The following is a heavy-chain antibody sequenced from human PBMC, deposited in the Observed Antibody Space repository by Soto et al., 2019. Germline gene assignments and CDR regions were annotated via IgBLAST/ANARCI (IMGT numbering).Heavy chain of an antibody. CDR2: IWYDGSNK. CDR1: GFTFSSYG. CDR3: ARADCDYKAVDY. V-gene: IGHV3-33*01. J-gene: IGHJ4*02. Sequence: QVQLVESGGGVVQPGRSLRLSCAASGFTFSSYGMHWVRQAPGKGLEWVAVIWYDGSNKYYADSVKGRFTISRDNSKNTLYLQMNSLRAEDTAVYYCARADCDYKAVDYWGQGTLVTVSS. D-gene: IGHD4-17*01.